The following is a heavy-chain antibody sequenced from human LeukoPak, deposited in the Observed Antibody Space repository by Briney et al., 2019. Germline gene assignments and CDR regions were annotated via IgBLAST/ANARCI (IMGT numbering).Heavy chain of an antibody. CDR2: ISAYNGNT. Sequence: ASVTVSCTASGYTFTSYGISWVRQAPGQGLEWMGWISAYNGNTNYAQKLQGRVTMTTDTSTSTAYMELRSLRSDDTAVYYCARGPFAARPPDDALVVTHFDYWGQGTLVTVSS. V-gene: IGHV1-18*01. D-gene: IGHD4-23*01. J-gene: IGHJ4*02. CDR1: GYTFTSYG. CDR3: ARGPFAARPPDDALVVTHFDY.